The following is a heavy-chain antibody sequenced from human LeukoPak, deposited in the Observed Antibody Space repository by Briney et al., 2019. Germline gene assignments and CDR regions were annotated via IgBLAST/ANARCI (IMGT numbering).Heavy chain of an antibody. Sequence: GESLKISCKGSGYSFTNYWIAWVRQMPGKGLEWMGIIYPGDSDTKYSPSFQGQVTISADKSISTAYLQWSSLKASDTAMYYCARIGATGSARRFEGYSYGPYYYYYMDVWGKGTTVTVS. D-gene: IGHD5-18*01. V-gene: IGHV5-51*01. CDR2: IYPGDSDT. CDR1: GYSFTNYW. CDR3: ARIGATGSARRFEGYSYGPYYYYYMDV. J-gene: IGHJ6*03.